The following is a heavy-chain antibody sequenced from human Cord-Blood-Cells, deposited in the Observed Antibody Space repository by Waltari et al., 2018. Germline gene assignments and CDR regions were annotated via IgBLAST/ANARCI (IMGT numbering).Heavy chain of an antibody. CDR1: GYTFPRYD. D-gene: IGHD7-27*01. J-gene: IGHJ3*02. Sequence: QLQLVQPGAEAKKPGASAKVSCKASGYTFPRYDLNCVTQATGQGLEWMGWMNPNSGNTGYAQKFQGRVTITRNTSISTAYMELSSLRSEDTAVYYCARGRTGASDAFDIWGQGTMVTVSS. V-gene: IGHV1-8*03. CDR2: MNPNSGNT. CDR3: ARGRTGASDAFDI.